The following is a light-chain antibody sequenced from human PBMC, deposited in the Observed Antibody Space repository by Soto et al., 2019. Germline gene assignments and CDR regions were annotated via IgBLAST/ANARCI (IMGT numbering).Light chain of an antibody. CDR3: QQYNGYSWT. V-gene: IGKV1-5*01. CDR2: DAS. CDR1: QSISQW. Sequence: DIQMTQSTSTLSASVGDRVAIACRASQSISQWVAWYQQKPGRAPELLIYDASKLKSGVPSRFSGSGSGTEFSLTITSLQPDDSAMYYCQQYNGYSWTFGRGTKVDIK. J-gene: IGKJ1*01.